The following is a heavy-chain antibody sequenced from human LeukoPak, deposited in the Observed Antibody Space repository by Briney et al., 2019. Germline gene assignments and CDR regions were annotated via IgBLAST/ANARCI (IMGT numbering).Heavy chain of an antibody. Sequence: ASVKVSCKASGYTFTGYYMHWVRRAPGQGLEWMGWINPNSGGTNYAQKFQGRVTMTRDTSISTAYMELSRLRSDDTAVYYCARDDRAGYCSSTSCPVGWFDPWGQGTLVTVSS. D-gene: IGHD2-2*01. V-gene: IGHV1-2*02. CDR3: ARDDRAGYCSSTSCPVGWFDP. CDR1: GYTFTGYY. CDR2: INPNSGGT. J-gene: IGHJ5*02.